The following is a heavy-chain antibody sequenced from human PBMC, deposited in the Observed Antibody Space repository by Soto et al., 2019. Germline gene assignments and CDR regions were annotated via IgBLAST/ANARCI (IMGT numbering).Heavy chain of an antibody. D-gene: IGHD3-10*01. CDR2: IDNNGAT. V-gene: IGHV4-59*08. CDR3: VRQGFGALHGLVDV. J-gene: IGHJ6*02. Sequence: PSETLSLTFTVSSDSSSSYKWSWSRQTPGKGLEWIGYIDNNGATSYNPSLRSRVTISIDTSTNQFSLKLISLQLNSVTAADTAVYYCVRQGFGALHGLVDVWGQGTTVTVSS. CDR1: SDSSSSYK.